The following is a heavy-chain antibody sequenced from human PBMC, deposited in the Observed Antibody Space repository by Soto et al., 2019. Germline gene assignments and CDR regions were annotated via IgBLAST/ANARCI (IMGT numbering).Heavy chain of an antibody. CDR1: GGSISSYY. CDR2: IYYSGST. J-gene: IGHJ5*02. V-gene: IGHV4-59*01. D-gene: IGHD3-3*01. Sequence: PSETLSFTCTVSGGSISSYYWSWIRQPPGKGLEWIGYIYYSGSTNYNPSLKSRVTISVDTSKNQFSLKLSSVTAADTAVYYCARGYDFWSGYAADNWFDPWGQGTLVTVSS. CDR3: ARGYDFWSGYAADNWFDP.